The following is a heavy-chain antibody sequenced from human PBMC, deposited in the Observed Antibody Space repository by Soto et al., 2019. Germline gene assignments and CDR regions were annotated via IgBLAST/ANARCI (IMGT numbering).Heavy chain of an antibody. J-gene: IGHJ4*02. V-gene: IGHV3-30*18. CDR2: ISYDGSNK. Sequence: GGSLRLSCAASGFTFSSYGMHWVRQAPGKGLEWVAVISYDGSNKYYADSVKGRFTISRDNSKNTLYLQMNSLRAEDTAVYYCAKVPSGGFDYWGQGTLVTVSS. CDR1: GFTFSSYG. D-gene: IGHD6-19*01. CDR3: AKVPSGGFDY.